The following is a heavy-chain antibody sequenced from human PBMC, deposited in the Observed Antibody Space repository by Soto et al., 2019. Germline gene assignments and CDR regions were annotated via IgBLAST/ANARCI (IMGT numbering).Heavy chain of an antibody. CDR1: GGSVSSGSYY. CDR3: AHAATRYYYYGMDV. CDR2: IYYSGST. Sequence: PSETLSLTCTVSGGSVSSGSYYWSWIRQPPGKGLEWIGYIYYSGSTNYNPSLKGRVTISVDTSKNQFSLKLSSVTAADTAVYYCAHAATRYYYYGMDVWGQGTTVTVSS. J-gene: IGHJ6*02. V-gene: IGHV4-61*01. D-gene: IGHD2-15*01.